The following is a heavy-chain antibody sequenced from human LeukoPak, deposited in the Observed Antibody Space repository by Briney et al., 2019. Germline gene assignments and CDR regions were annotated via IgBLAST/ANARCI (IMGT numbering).Heavy chain of an antibody. Sequence: TGGSLRLSCAASGFTFSSYAMSWVRQAPGKGLEWVSVLYSRGSTYYADSVKGRFSISRDNSKNTLYLQMNSLRVEDTAVYYCAKDQSDGMDVWGQGTTVTVSS. CDR3: AKDQSDGMDV. CDR1: GFTFSSYA. J-gene: IGHJ6*02. V-gene: IGHV3-66*01. CDR2: LYSRGST.